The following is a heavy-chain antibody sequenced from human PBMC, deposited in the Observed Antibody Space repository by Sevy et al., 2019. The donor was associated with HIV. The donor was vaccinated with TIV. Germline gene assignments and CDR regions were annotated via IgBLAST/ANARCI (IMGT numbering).Heavy chain of an antibody. CDR3: ARDNRGYSYGYKGY. Sequence: ASVKVSCKASGYTFTSYGISWVRQAPGQGLEWMGWISAYNGNTNYAQKLQGRVTMTTDTSTSTAYMELRSLRSDDTAVCYCARDNRGYSYGYKGYWGQGTLVTVSS. J-gene: IGHJ4*02. D-gene: IGHD5-18*01. CDR1: GYTFTSYG. V-gene: IGHV1-18*04. CDR2: ISAYNGNT.